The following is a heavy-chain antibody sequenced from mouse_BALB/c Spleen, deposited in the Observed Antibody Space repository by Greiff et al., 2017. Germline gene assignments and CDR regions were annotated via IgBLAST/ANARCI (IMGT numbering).Heavy chain of an antibody. V-gene: IGHV1S29*02. CDR2: IYPYNGGT. CDR3: ARWGHYRYDYYAMDY. Sequence: EVKLQESGPELVKPGASVKISCKASGYTFTDYNMHWVKQSHGKSLEWIGYIYPYNGGTGYNQKFKSKATLTVDNSSRTAYMELRSLTSEDSAVYYCARWGHYRYDYYAMDYWGQGTSVTVSS. D-gene: IGHD2-14*01. CDR1: GYTFTDYN. J-gene: IGHJ4*01.